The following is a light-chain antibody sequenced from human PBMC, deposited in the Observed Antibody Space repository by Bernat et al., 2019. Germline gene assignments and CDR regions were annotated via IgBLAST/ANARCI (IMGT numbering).Light chain of an antibody. J-gene: IGKJ2*03. V-gene: IGKV1-39*01. CDR1: DNIKHY. CDR2: SAS. Sequence: CRASDNIKHYIHWFQVKPGKAPRLLIHSASNVDSGVPSRFSGSGSGTEFIFTISSLQPEDVATYYCQHSYGSPYSFGQGTRVEI. CDR3: QHSYGSPYS.